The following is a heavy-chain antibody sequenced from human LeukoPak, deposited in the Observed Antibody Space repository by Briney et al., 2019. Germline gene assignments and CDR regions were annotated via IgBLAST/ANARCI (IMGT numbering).Heavy chain of an antibody. CDR1: GFTFSSYG. V-gene: IGHV3-30*18. Sequence: PGRSLRLSCAASGFTFSSYGMHWVRQAPGKGLEWVAVISYDGSNKYYADSVKGRFTISRDNSKNTLYLQMNSLRAEDTAVYYCAKEPYRSGWYDYGGKGTLVTV. CDR2: ISYDGSNK. CDR3: AKEPYRSGWYDY. J-gene: IGHJ4*02. D-gene: IGHD6-19*01.